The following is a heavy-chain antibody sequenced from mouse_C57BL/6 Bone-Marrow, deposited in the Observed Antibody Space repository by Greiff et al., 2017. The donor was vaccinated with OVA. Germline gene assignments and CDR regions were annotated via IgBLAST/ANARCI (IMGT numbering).Heavy chain of an antibody. D-gene: IGHD2-2*01. V-gene: IGHV3-1*01. J-gene: IGHJ1*03. CDR2: IRYSGSP. Sequence: DVQLQESGPGMVKPSQSLSLSCTVSGYSITSGYDWHWIRHFPGNNLEWMGYIRYSGSPNYNPSLQSRISITHDTSKNHFFLKLKYVATEDTATYYCARDPGLRYFDVWGTGTTVTVSS. CDR3: ARDPGLRYFDV. CDR1: GYSITSGYD.